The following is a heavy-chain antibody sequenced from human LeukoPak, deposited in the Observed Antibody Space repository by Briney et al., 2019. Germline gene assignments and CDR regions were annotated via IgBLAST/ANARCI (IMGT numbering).Heavy chain of an antibody. Sequence: PGGSLRLSCAASGFTFSSYSMNWVRQAPGKGLEWGSYISGSSSTIYYADSVKGRFTISRDNGKNTLYLQMNSLRAEDTAVYYCARARQQLDYWGQGTLVTVSS. CDR1: GFTFSSYS. D-gene: IGHD6-13*01. CDR3: ARARQQLDY. V-gene: IGHV3-48*01. CDR2: ISGSSSTI. J-gene: IGHJ4*02.